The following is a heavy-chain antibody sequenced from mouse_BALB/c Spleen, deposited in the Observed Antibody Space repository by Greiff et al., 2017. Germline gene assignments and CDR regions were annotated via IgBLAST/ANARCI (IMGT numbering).Heavy chain of an antibody. CDR2: INPYNGAT. J-gene: IGHJ2*01. D-gene: IGHD1-1*01. CDR1: GYSFTGYY. V-gene: IGHV1-26*01. Sequence: VQLQQSGPELVKPGASVKISCKASGYSFTGYYMHWVKQSHVKSLEWIGRINPYNGATSYNQNFKDKASLTVDKSSSTAYMELHSLTSEDSAVYYCARSRITTVVDYFDYWGQGTTLTVSS. CDR3: ARSRITTVVDYFDY.